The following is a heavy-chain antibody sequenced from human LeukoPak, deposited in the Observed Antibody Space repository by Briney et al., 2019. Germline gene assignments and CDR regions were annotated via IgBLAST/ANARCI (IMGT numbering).Heavy chain of an antibody. CDR2: INHSGST. D-gene: IGHD5/OR15-5a*01. CDR1: GGSFSGYY. Sequence: PSETLSLTCAVYGGSFSGYYWSWIRQPPGKGLEWIGEINHSGSTNYNPSLKSRVTISVDTSKNQFSLKLSYVPAADTAVYYCARQTRSRLSTLPGGQGTLVTVSS. CDR3: ARQTRSRLSTLP. V-gene: IGHV4-34*01. J-gene: IGHJ4*02.